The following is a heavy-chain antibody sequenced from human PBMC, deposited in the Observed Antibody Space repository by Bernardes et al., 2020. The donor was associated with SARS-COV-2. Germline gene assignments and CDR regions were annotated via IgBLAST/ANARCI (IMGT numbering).Heavy chain of an antibody. J-gene: IGHJ4*02. CDR3: ARGWRENSFDY. Sequence: GGCLSLSSVGSGFIFTPYSMSWVRPAPGKGLEWLLFISSGGDTIHDADSVRGRFTVSRDDAKNSVYLQMNSLRAEDTAVYYCARGWRENSFDYWGQGALVTVSS. CDR2: ISSGGDTI. D-gene: IGHD2-15*01. V-gene: IGHV3-48*01. CDR1: GFIFTPYS.